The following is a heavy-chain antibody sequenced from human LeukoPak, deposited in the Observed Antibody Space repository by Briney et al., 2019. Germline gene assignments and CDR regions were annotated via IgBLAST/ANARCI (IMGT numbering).Heavy chain of an antibody. CDR3: ARGGDLKYCSGGSCYSVDY. CDR2: ISKDGGTK. CDR1: GFAFSSFG. D-gene: IGHD2-15*01. V-gene: IGHV3-30*19. Sequence: PGGSLRLSCAASGFAFSSFGMHWVRQAPGKGLDWVAVISKDGGTKYYADSVKGRLTISRDNSKNMLYLQMNSLRPEDTAVYYCARGGDLKYCSGGSCYSVDYWGQGTLVTVSS. J-gene: IGHJ4*02.